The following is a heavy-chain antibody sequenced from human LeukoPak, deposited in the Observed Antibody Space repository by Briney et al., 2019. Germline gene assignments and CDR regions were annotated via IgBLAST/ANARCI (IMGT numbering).Heavy chain of an antibody. CDR2: ISYDGSNK. CDR1: GFTFSSYA. J-gene: IGHJ4*02. V-gene: IGHV3-30-3*01. Sequence: PGGSLRLSCAASGFTFSSYAMHWVRQAPGKGLEWVAVISYDGSNKYYADSVKGRFTISRDNSKNTLYLQMNSLRAEDTAVYYCARDSHFDGDYYFDYWGQGTLVTVSS. D-gene: IGHD4-17*01. CDR3: ARDSHFDGDYYFDY.